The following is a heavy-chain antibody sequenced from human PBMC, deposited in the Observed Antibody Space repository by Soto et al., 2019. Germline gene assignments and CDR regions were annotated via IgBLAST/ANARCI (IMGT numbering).Heavy chain of an antibody. CDR2: IYYSGST. CDR3: ARSPNYYYYGLDV. Sequence: SETLSLTCTVSGGSVSSGDYFWSWLRQSPGKRLEWIAYIYYSGSTNYNPSLKSRATISVDTSKSQVSLTLTSMTAADAALYYCARSPNYYYYGLDVWGQGTAVTVSS. V-gene: IGHV4-61*08. J-gene: IGHJ6*02. CDR1: GGSVSSGDYF. D-gene: IGHD3-10*01.